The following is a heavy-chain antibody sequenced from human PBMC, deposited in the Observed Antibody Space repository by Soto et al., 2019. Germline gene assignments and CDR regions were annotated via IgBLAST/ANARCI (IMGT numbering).Heavy chain of an antibody. Sequence: QVQLVQAGAEVKKPGASVRLSCKVSGKSFDNFALHWVRQTPGQRPEWMGRINVGDDKTKYSEKFQGRVIVSYDTSATTAYMELRALSSEDTAVYYCAREKNDYIWGSYHPFDQWAQGAQVTVAS. V-gene: IGHV1-3*01. CDR3: AREKNDYIWGSYHPFDQ. CDR1: GKSFDNFA. CDR2: INVGDDKT. D-gene: IGHD3-16*02. J-gene: IGHJ4*02.